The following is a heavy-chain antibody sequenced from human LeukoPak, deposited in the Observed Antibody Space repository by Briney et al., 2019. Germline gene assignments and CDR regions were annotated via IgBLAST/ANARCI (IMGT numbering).Heavy chain of an antibody. CDR2: IYYSGST. D-gene: IGHD4-11*01. Sequence: SETLSLTCTVSGGSISSYYWSWIRQPPGKGLEWIGYIYYSGSTNYNPSLKSRVTISVDTSKNQFSLKPSSVTAADTAVYYCTREDHSNYNYWGQGTLVTVSS. J-gene: IGHJ4*02. CDR3: TREDHSNYNY. CDR1: GGSISSYY. V-gene: IGHV4-59*12.